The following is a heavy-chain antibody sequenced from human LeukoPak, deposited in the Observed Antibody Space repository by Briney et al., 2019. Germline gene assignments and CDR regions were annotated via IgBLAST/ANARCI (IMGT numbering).Heavy chain of an antibody. CDR3: ARDSRNYFFDY. CDR1: GFIFSSFE. CDR2: INSGGSTV. V-gene: IGHV3-48*03. J-gene: IGHJ4*02. Sequence: GGSLRLSCAASGFIFSSFEMNWVRQAPGKGLEWVSYINSGGSTVYYADFVKGRFTISRDSSKSTVYLQMNSLRPEDTAVFYCARDSRNYFFDYWGQGTLVTVSS.